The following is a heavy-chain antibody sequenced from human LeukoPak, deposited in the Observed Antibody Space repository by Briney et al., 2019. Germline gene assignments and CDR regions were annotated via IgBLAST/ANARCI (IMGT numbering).Heavy chain of an antibody. J-gene: IGHJ3*02. CDR3: ARIETVADAFDI. Sequence: GGSLRLSCAASGFTVSSNYMTWVRQAPGKWLEWVSLIYSGGSTSYADSVRGRFTISRDNSKNTLCLQMNSLRAEDTAVYYCARIETVADAFDIWGQGTLVTVSS. D-gene: IGHD1-1*01. CDR2: IYSGGST. CDR1: GFTVSSNY. V-gene: IGHV3-66*01.